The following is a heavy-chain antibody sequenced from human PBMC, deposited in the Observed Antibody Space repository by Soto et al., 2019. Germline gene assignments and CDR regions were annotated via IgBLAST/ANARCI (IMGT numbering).Heavy chain of an antibody. CDR3: ARGIGYCSSINCYSSRRLRFDS. V-gene: IGHV4-34*01. CDR2: VNHSGTT. D-gene: IGHD2-2*01. CDR1: GGSFSGYY. Sequence: QVQLQQWGAGLLKPSETLSLTCAVYGGSFSGYYWNWILQSPEKALEWIGEVNHSGTTYYNPSIKTRVTISVHTPKNQFSLQMSSVTAADTAVYYCARGIGYCSSINCYSSRRLRFDSWGQGTLVTVSS. J-gene: IGHJ4*02.